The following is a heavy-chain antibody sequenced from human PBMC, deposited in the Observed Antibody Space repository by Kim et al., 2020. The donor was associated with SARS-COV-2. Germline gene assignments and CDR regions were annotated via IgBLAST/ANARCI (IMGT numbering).Heavy chain of an antibody. CDR3: ARDYSSEFDFYL. J-gene: IGHJ4*02. CDR1: GDSINSTSYC. D-gene: IGHD4-4*01. CDR2: IYYTGTT. V-gene: IGHV4-39*07. Sequence: SETLSLTCTVAGDSINSTSYCWGWGRQAPGKGLEWSGTIYYTGTTFYNPSLKSRVSIAVATSKSQFSLRLTALSAADTAVYFCARDYSSEFDFYLWGQG.